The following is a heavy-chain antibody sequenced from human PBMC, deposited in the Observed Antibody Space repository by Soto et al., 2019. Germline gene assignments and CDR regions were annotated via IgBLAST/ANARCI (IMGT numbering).Heavy chain of an antibody. D-gene: IGHD3-3*01. CDR3: AGGRYDFWSGPDAFDI. J-gene: IGHJ3*02. Sequence: ASVKVSCKASGFTFTSSAVQWVRQARGQRLEWIGWIVVGSGNTNYAQKFQERVTVTRDMSTSTAYMELSSLRSEDTAVYYCAGGRYDFWSGPDAFDIWGQGTMVTVS. CDR2: IVVGSGNT. CDR1: GFTFTSSA. V-gene: IGHV1-58*01.